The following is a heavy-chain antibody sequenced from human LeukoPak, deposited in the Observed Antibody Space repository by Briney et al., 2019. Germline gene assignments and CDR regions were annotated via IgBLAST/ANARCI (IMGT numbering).Heavy chain of an antibody. J-gene: IGHJ3*02. CDR1: GFTFSSAW. Sequence: GGSLRLSCAASGFTFSSAWMTWVRQAPGKGLEWVGHIKNKTNGGTTDYAAPVKGRFIISRDDSKNTLYLQMNSLRAEDTAVYYCAKGYGAYVGYDAFDIWGQGTMVTVSS. CDR2: IKNKTNGGTT. D-gene: IGHD4-17*01. V-gene: IGHV3-15*01. CDR3: AKGYGAYVGYDAFDI.